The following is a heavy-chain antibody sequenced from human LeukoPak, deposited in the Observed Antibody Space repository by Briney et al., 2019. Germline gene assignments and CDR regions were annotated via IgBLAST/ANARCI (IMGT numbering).Heavy chain of an antibody. Sequence: GGSLRLSCAASGFTVSSNYMSWVRQAPGKGLEWVSVIYSGGSTYYADSVKGRFTISRDNSKSTLYLQMNGLRAEDTAVYYCARGDYDILTGGEYFQHWGQGTLVTVSS. V-gene: IGHV3-53*01. D-gene: IGHD3-9*01. CDR3: ARGDYDILTGGEYFQH. CDR2: IYSGGST. CDR1: GFTVSSNY. J-gene: IGHJ1*01.